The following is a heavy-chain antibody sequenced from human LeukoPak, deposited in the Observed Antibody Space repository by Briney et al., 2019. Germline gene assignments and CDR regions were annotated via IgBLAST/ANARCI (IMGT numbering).Heavy chain of an antibody. Sequence: GGSLRLSCEASGLTFSNSWMHWVRQIPGKGLVWVSRMYGDMRGISYADSVKGRFTISRDNAKNTVYLQMNSLRGEDTAVYYCARDLGLRGSTWGQGTLVTVSS. D-gene: IGHD5-12*01. J-gene: IGHJ5*02. CDR1: GLTFSNSW. V-gene: IGHV3-74*01. CDR2: MYGDMRGI. CDR3: ARDLGLRGST.